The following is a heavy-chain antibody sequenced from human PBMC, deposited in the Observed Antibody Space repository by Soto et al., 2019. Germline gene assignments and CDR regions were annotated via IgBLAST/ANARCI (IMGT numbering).Heavy chain of an antibody. CDR2: ISGSGGST. J-gene: IGHJ6*02. D-gene: IGHD2-15*01. V-gene: IGHV3-23*01. CDR3: AKDKVAIVVVVAAICMDV. CDR1: GFTFSSYA. Sequence: GGSLRLSCAASGFTFSSYAMSWVRQAPGKGLEWVSAISGSGGSTYYADSVKGRFTISRDNSKNTLYLQMNSLRAEDTAVYYCAKDKVAIVVVVAAICMDVWGQGTTVTVSS.